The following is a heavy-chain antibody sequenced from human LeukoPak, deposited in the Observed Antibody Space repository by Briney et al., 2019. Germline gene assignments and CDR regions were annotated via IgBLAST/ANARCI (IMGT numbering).Heavy chain of an antibody. D-gene: IGHD1-7*01. V-gene: IGHV3-11*01. CDR1: GFIFSDYY. CDR2: ISGSGSTI. J-gene: IGHJ3*02. CDR3: GRDFGLSGTKRSFDI. Sequence: KLGGSLLLSCAASGFIFSDYYMGWIRRARGKGLGGVSYISGSGSTIFYADSVKGRFTISRDNAKNSMHLQMNSLRAEDTAVYYCGRDFGLSGTKRSFDIWGQGTMVTVSS.